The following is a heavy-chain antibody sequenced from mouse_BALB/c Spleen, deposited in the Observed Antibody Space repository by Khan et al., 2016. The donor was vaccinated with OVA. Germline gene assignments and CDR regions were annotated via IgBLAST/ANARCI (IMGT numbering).Heavy chain of an antibody. CDR2: ISYSGSS. V-gene: IGHV3-2*02. Sequence: EVQLQESGPGLVKPSQSLSLTCTVTGYSITSDYAWNWIRQFPGNKLEWMGYISYSGSSSYHPSLKSRISTTRDTSKNQFFLQLNSVTTEDTATYYCAGGRTYWGQGTSVTVSS. CDR1: GYSITSDYA. J-gene: IGHJ4*01. CDR3: AGGRTY.